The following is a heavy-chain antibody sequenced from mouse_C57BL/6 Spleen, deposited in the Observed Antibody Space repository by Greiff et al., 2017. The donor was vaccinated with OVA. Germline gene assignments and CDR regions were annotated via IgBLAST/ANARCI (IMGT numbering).Heavy chain of an antibody. J-gene: IGHJ2*01. CDR2: IYPGGGDT. Sequence: QVQLQQSGPELVKPGASVKISCTASGYAFSSSWMNWVKQRPGKGLEWIGRIYPGGGDTNYNGKFKGKATLTADKSSSTAYMQLSSLTSEDSAVYFCARLDGYYFDYWGQGTTLTVSS. CDR3: ARLDGYYFDY. V-gene: IGHV1-82*01. CDR1: GYAFSSSW.